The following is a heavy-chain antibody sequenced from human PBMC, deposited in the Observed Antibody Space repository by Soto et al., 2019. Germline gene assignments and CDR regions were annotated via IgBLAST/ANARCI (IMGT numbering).Heavy chain of an antibody. CDR3: AIDAAYCGGDCYNWFDP. CDR1: GYTFTSYA. D-gene: IGHD2-21*01. V-gene: IGHV1-3*01. CDR2: INAGNGNT. Sequence: ASVKVSCKASGYTFTSYAMHWVRQAPGQRLEWMGWINAGNGNTKYSQKFQGRVTITRDTSASTAYMELSSLRSEDTAVYYCAIDAAYCGGDCYNWFDPWGQGTLGTVSS. J-gene: IGHJ5*02.